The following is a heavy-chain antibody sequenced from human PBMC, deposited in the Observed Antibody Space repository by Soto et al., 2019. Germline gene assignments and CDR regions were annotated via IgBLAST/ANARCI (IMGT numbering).Heavy chain of an antibody. CDR1: GGSFSGYY. CDR3: ERAGPRDYRY. D-gene: IGHD3-10*01. V-gene: IGHV4-34*01. CDR2: INHSGSA. J-gene: IGHJ4*02. Sequence: SETLSLTCAVYGGSFSGYYWSWIRQPPGKGLEWIGEINHSGSANYNPSLKSRVTISVDTSKNQFSLKLSSVTAADTAVYYCERAGPRDYRYWGQGTLVTVSS.